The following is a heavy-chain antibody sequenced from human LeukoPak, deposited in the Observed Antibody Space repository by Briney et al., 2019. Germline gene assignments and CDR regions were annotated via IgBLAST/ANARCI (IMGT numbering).Heavy chain of an antibody. Sequence: GGSLRLSCAASGFTFSSYSMNWVRQAPGKGLEWVGRIKSKTDGGTTDYAAPVKGRFTISRDDSKNTLYLQMNSLKTEDTAVYYCTTVDYYDSSGYYYVDYFDYWGQGTLVTVSS. D-gene: IGHD3-22*01. CDR1: GFTFSSYS. J-gene: IGHJ4*02. CDR3: TTVDYYDSSGYYYVDYFDY. V-gene: IGHV3-15*01. CDR2: IKSKTDGGTT.